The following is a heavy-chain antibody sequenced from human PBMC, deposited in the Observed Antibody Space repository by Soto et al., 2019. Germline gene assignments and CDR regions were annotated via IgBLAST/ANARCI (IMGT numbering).Heavy chain of an antibody. Sequence: PGGSLRLSCAASGFTFSSYDMHWVRQATGKGQEWVSAIGTAGDTYYPGSVKGRFTISRENAKNSLYLQMNSLRAEDTAVYYCARASIAARPHDAFDIWGQGTMVTVSS. CDR1: GFTFSSYD. J-gene: IGHJ3*02. CDR3: ARASIAARPHDAFDI. D-gene: IGHD6-6*01. CDR2: IGTAGDT. V-gene: IGHV3-13*01.